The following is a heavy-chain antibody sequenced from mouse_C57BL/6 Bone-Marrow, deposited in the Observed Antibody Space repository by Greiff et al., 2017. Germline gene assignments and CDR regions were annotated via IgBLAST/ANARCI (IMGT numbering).Heavy chain of an antibody. Sequence: EVKLVESGGDLVKPGGSLKLSCAASGFTFSSYGMSWVRQTPDKRLEWVATISSGGSYTYYPDSVKGRFTISRDNAKNTLYLQMSSLKSEDTAMYYCARLDSSGPFAYWGQGTLVTVSA. CDR2: ISSGGSYT. CDR1: GFTFSSYG. CDR3: ARLDSSGPFAY. D-gene: IGHD3-2*02. J-gene: IGHJ3*01. V-gene: IGHV5-6*01.